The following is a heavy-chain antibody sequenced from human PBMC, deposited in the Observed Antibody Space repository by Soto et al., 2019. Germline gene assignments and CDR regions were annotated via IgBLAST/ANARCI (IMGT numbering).Heavy chain of an antibody. CDR1: GFTFSSYA. CDR3: AKTFPDIVVVVAATTGWYFDL. V-gene: IGHV3-23*01. J-gene: IGHJ2*01. D-gene: IGHD2-15*01. CDR2: ISGSGGST. Sequence: GGSLRLSCAASGFTFSSYAMSWVRQAPGKGLEWVSAISGSGGSTYYADSVKGRFTISRDNSKNTLYLQMNSLRAEDTAVYYCAKTFPDIVVVVAATTGWYFDLWGRGTLVTVSS.